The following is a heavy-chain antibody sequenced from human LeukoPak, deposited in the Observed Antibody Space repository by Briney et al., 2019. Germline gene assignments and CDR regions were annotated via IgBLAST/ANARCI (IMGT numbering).Heavy chain of an antibody. D-gene: IGHD3-3*01. CDR2: ISAYNGNT. J-gene: IGHJ4*02. V-gene: IGHV1-18*01. CDR1: GYTFTSYG. CDR3: ARASICGVD. Sequence: ASVKVSCKASGYTFTSYGISWVRQAPRQGLDWMGCISAYNGNTNYAQKLQGRVTMTTDTSTSTADMELRSLTSDDTAVYYCARASICGVDWGQGTLVTVSS.